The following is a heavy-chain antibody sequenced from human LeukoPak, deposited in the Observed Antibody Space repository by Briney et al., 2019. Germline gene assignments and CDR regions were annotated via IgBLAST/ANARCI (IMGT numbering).Heavy chain of an antibody. CDR2: IYYSGST. J-gene: IGHJ6*02. CDR3: ARDTFWSGYPDGMDV. Sequence: PSETLSLTCTVSAGSISSYYWSWIRQLPGKGLEWIGYIYYSGSTSYNPSLKSRVTISVDTSKNQFSLKLSSVTAADTAVYYCARDTFWSGYPDGMDVWGQGTTVTVSS. CDR1: AGSISSYY. D-gene: IGHD3-3*01. V-gene: IGHV4-59*01.